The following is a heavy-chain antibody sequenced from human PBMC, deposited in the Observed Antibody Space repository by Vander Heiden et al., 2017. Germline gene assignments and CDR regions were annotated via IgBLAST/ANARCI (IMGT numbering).Heavy chain of an antibody. CDR3: ARYCSSNSCYKFDS. Sequence: QEQLVQSGAEVKKPGASVQVSCKASGYTFSNYEINWVRQAAGQGLEWVGWMDPKTGNTGYAQKFQGRVTMTWNTSITTVYMELRSLRSEDTAVYYCARYCSSNSCYKFDSWGQGTLVSVYS. D-gene: IGHD2-2*01. CDR1: GYTFSNYE. V-gene: IGHV1-8*01. CDR2: MDPKTGNT. J-gene: IGHJ4*02.